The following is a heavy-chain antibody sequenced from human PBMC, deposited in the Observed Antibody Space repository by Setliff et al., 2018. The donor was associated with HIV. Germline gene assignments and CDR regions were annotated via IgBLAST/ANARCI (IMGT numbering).Heavy chain of an antibody. J-gene: IGHJ4*02. D-gene: IGHD3-3*01. Sequence: SETLSLTCTVSGVSISNYYWSWIRQPPGKGLEWIGYMYYSGNTNYKPSLKSRVTISVDTSKSQFSLKLNSVTAADTAVYYCARDQSDWFYWGQGTLVTVSS. CDR2: MYYSGNT. V-gene: IGHV4-59*01. CDR3: ARDQSDWFY. CDR1: GVSISNYY.